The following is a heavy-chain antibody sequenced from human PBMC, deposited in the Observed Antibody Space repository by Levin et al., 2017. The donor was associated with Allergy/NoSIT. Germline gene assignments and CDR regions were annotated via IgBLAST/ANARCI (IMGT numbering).Heavy chain of an antibody. CDR1: GFTISGHG. V-gene: IGHV3-30*18. J-gene: IGHJ6*02. CDR2: SSYDGSSE. Sequence: GGSLRLSCVGSGFTISGHGMHWVRQGPGKGLEWVAFSSYDGSSEDYADPVKGRFTISRDTSKNTLYFQMNSLSPEDTAVYYCVEDGGFCTGEHCVSSNYYGLDVWGQGTTVTVSS. D-gene: IGHD2-8*02. CDR3: VEDGGFCTGEHCVSSNYYGLDV.